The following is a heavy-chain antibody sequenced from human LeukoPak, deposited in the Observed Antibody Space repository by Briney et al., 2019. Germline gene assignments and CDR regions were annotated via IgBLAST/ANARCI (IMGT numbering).Heavy chain of an antibody. CDR2: MNPYSGDR. D-gene: IGHD2-21*02. V-gene: IGHV1-8*03. CDR1: GYTFTSYH. Sequence: ASVKVSCKTSGYTFTSYHINWVRQATGQGLEWMGWMNPYSGDRGYAQNFQGRVTITSDASIGTAYMELSSLRSDDTAVYFCARAPSLTASGYDYWGQGTLVTVSS. J-gene: IGHJ4*02. CDR3: ARAPSLTASGYDY.